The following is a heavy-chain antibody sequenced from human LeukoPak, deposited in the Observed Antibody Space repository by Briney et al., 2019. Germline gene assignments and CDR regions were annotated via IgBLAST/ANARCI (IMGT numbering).Heavy chain of an antibody. CDR2: MNPNSGNT. J-gene: IGHJ5*02. CDR3: ARFRFGVRGFDP. V-gene: IGHV1-8*03. CDR1: GYTFTSYD. D-gene: IGHD2-8*01. Sequence: ASVKVSCKASGYTFTSYDINWERQATGQGLEWMGWMNPNSGNTGYAQKFQGRVTITRNTSISTAYMELSSLRSEDTAVYYCARFRFGVRGFDPWGQGTLVTVSS.